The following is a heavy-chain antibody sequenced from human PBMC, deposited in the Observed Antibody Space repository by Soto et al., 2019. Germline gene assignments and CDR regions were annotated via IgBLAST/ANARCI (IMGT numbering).Heavy chain of an antibody. CDR3: ARDLSYSSLFDY. J-gene: IGHJ4*02. D-gene: IGHD6-6*01. CDR2: INAGNGNT. CDR1: GYTFTSYA. Sequence: ASVKVSCKASGYTFTSYATHWVRQAPGQRLEWMGWINAGNGNTKYSQKFQGRVTITRDTSASTAYMELSSLRSEDTAVYYCARDLSYSSLFDYWGQGTLVTVSS. V-gene: IGHV1-3*01.